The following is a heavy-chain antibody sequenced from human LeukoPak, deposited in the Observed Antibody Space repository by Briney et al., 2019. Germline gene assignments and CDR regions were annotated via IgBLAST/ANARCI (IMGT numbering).Heavy chain of an antibody. J-gene: IGHJ6*02. Sequence: PGGSLKLSCAASGFTFSGSAMHWVRQASGKGLEWVGRIRIKANSYATAYAASVKGRFTISRDDSKNTAYLQMNSLKTEDTAVYYCTRRLDILTDYLYYYGMDVWGQGTTVTVSS. V-gene: IGHV3-73*01. D-gene: IGHD3-9*01. CDR1: GFTFSGSA. CDR3: TRRLDILTDYLYYYGMDV. CDR2: IRIKANSYAT.